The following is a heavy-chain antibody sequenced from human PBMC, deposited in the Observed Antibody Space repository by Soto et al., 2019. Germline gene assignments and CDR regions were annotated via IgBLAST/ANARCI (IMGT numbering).Heavy chain of an antibody. J-gene: IGHJ4*01. V-gene: IGHV3-15*07. CDR3: TTDLEGRTATDGGR. Sequence: EVQLVESGGGFVKPGGSLRLSCAASGFTFTKAWMNWVRQVPGKGLEWVGRIKSKTDGGTIDYAAPVKGRFTISRDDAENTMYWQMNSLKSEAKGVYSCTTDLEGRTATDGGRWGHGALGTVSS. D-gene: IGHD1-1*01. CDR2: IKSKTDGGTI. CDR1: GFTFTKAW.